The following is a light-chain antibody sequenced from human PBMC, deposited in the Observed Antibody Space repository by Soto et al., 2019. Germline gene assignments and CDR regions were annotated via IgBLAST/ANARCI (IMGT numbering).Light chain of an antibody. CDR3: QHWYDYSWT. CDR1: QSISIW. CDR2: KTS. J-gene: IGKJ1*01. Sequence: DIHMTQSPSTLSASVGDRVTITCRASQSISIWLDWYQQKPGKAPNLLIYKTSSLESGVPSRFSGSGSGTEFTLTISSLQPDDFATYYCQHWYDYSWTFGQGTKVEVK. V-gene: IGKV1-5*03.